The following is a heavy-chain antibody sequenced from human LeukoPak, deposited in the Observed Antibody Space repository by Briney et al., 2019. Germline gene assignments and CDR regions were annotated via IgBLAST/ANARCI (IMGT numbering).Heavy chain of an antibody. CDR1: GGSISSYY. V-gene: IGHV4-59*08. J-gene: IGHJ4*02. CDR3: ARSLRPIIRGVIAHFDY. CDR2: IYYSGST. D-gene: IGHD3-10*01. Sequence: SETLSLTCTVSGGSISSYYWSWIRQPPGKGLEWIGCIYYSGSTDYNPSLKSRVTISVDTSKNQFSLKLSSVTAADTAVYYCARSLRPIIRGVIAHFDYWGQGTLVTVSS.